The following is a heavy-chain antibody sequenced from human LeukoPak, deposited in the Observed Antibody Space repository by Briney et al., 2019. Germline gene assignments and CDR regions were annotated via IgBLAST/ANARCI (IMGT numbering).Heavy chain of an antibody. CDR1: GFTVSSNY. J-gene: IGHJ6*03. CDR2: IYSGGST. CDR3: ARDRYTIFGVVTPDMDV. D-gene: IGHD3-3*01. V-gene: IGHV3-66*02. Sequence: GGSLRLXCAASGFTVSSNYMSWVRQAPGKGLEWVSVIYSGGSTYYADSVKGRFTISRDNSKNTLYLQMNSLRAEDTAVYYCARDRYTIFGVVTPDMDVWGKRTTVTVSS.